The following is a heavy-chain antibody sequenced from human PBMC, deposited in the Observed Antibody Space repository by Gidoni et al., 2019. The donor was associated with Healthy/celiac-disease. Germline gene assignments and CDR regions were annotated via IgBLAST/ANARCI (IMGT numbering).Heavy chain of an antibody. CDR2: IYYSGSP. D-gene: IGHD3-3*01. Sequence: QGQLKESGPGLGKPSETLSLTCTVSGGAISSYYWSWIRPTPGKGLEWIGYIYYSGSPNYNPSLKSRVTISVDTSNNQFSLKLSSVTAADTAVYYCASTYYDFWSGHYNWFDPWGQGTLVTVSS. CDR1: GGAISSYY. J-gene: IGHJ5*02. CDR3: ASTYYDFWSGHYNWFDP. V-gene: IGHV4-59*01.